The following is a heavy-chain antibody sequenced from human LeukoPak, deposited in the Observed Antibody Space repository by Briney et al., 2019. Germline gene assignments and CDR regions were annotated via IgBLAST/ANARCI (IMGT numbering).Heavy chain of an antibody. CDR2: INARGDA. D-gene: IGHD2-2*01. CDR1: GWSFNDYY. Sequence: SETLSLTCAVYGWSFNDYYWNWVRQPPGKGLEWIGEINARGDANYNPSLKSRVTISVDSSKNQFSLTLTSMIAADTAIYYCARGQVPAARGYNWFDPWGQGTLVTVSS. CDR3: ARGQVPAARGYNWFDP. J-gene: IGHJ5*02. V-gene: IGHV4-34*01.